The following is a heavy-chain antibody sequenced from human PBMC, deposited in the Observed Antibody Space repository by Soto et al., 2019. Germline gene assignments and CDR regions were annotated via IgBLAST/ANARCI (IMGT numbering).Heavy chain of an antibody. J-gene: IGHJ3*01. Sequence: GGSLGLSCAASGFTFNTYWMHWVRQAPGKGLVWVSRIDPFGSATKYADSVEGRFTTSRDNAKNTLYLQMDFLAAEDTAVYYCGRVLKTVGWDNDFFVLWGQGTMVTVS. CDR3: GRVLKTVGWDNDFFVL. CDR1: GFTFNTYW. CDR2: IDPFGSAT. V-gene: IGHV3-74*03. D-gene: IGHD6-19*01.